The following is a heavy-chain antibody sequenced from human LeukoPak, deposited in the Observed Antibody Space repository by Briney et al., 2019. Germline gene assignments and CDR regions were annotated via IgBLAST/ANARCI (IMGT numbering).Heavy chain of an antibody. CDR3: AREGITMIVVVPSRHDAFDI. D-gene: IGHD3-22*01. CDR2: IIPILGIA. Sequence: ASVKVSCKASGGTFSSYAISWVRQAPGQGLEWMGRIIPILGIANYAQKFQGRVTITADKSTSTAYMELSSLRSGDTAVYYCAREGITMIVVVPSRHDAFDIWGQGTMVTVSS. CDR1: GGTFSSYA. J-gene: IGHJ3*02. V-gene: IGHV1-69*04.